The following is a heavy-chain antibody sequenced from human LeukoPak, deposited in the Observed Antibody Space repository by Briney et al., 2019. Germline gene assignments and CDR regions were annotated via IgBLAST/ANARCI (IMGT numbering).Heavy chain of an antibody. Sequence: SETLSLTCAVSGYSISSSNWWGWIRQPPGKGLEWIGYIYYSGSTYYNPSLKSRVTMSVDTSKNQFSLKLSSVTALDTAVYYCARKGPGDCLDYWGQGTLVTVSS. CDR1: GYSISSSNW. D-gene: IGHD2-21*01. V-gene: IGHV4-28*01. CDR2: IYYSGST. CDR3: ARKGPGDCLDY. J-gene: IGHJ4*02.